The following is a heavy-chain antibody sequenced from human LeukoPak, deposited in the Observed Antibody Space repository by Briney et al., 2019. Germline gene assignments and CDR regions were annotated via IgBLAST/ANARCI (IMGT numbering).Heavy chain of an antibody. CDR3: AKDSGTPLTGTWSWCDT. D-gene: IGHD3-9*01. CDR1: GFTFNNYG. J-gene: IGHJ5*02. Sequence: GGSLRLSCAASGFTFNNYGMHWVRQAPGKGLEWVAFISYDGSNKYYADSVKGRFTISRDNSKSTVYLQMNSLTTEDTAVYYCAKDSGTPLTGTWSWCDTWGQGTLVTVSS. V-gene: IGHV3-30*18. CDR2: ISYDGSNK.